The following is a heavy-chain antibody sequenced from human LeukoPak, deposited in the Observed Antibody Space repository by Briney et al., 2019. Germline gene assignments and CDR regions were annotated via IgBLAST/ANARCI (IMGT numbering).Heavy chain of an antibody. J-gene: IGHJ4*02. V-gene: IGHV4-34*01. Sequence: SETLSLTCAVYGGSFSGYYWSWIRQPPGKGLEWIGEINHSGSTNYNPSLKSRVTISVDTSKNQFSLKLSSVTAADTAVYYCAREGVAGNDYFDYWGQGTLVTVSS. CDR1: GGSFSGYY. D-gene: IGHD6-19*01. CDR3: AREGVAGNDYFDY. CDR2: INHSGST.